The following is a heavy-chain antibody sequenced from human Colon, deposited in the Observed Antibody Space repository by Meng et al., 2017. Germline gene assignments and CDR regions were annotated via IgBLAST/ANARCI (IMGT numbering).Heavy chain of an antibody. D-gene: IGHD3-10*01. CDR3: TRDADVWFGGGFPMDV. J-gene: IGHJ6*02. V-gene: IGHV3-33*01. CDR1: GFSFRDYG. CDR2: IGSDGSNE. Sequence: GESLKISCAASGFSFRDYGMHWVRQAPGKGPEWVAVIGSDGSNEYYGDSVKGRFTISRDNSMNKMFLQMDRLRVEDTAVYYCTRDADVWFGGGFPMDVCGQGTTVTVSS.